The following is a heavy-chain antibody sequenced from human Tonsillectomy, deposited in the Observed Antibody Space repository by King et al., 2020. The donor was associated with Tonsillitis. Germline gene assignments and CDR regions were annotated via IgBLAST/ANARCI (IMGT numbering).Heavy chain of an antibody. CDR3: AREAGYVVEPAAILYCMDV. J-gene: IGHJ6*02. CDR2: ISYDGSNK. D-gene: IGHD2-2*01. CDR1: GFTFSSYA. V-gene: IGHV3-30*04. Sequence: VQLVESGGGVVQPGRSLRLSCAASGFTFSSYAMHWVRQAPGKGLEWVAVISYDGSNKYYAGSVKGRFTISRDNSKNTTYMQMNSLRAEDTAESYCAREAGYVVEPAAILYCMDVWGQGTTVTVSS.